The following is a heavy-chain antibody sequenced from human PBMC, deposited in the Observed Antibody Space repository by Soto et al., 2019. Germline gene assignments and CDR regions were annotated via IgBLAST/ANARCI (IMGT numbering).Heavy chain of an antibody. D-gene: IGHD2-15*01. CDR3: AKASLVVMPTSFDY. CDR1: GFTFSSYA. Sequence: GGSLRLSCAASGFTFSSYAMSWVRQAPGKGLEWVSAVAASGGSTFYTDSVKGRFIISRDNSKNTLYLQMNSLRAEDTAIYYCAKASLVVMPTSFDYWGRGTLVTVSS. V-gene: IGHV3-23*01. J-gene: IGHJ4*02. CDR2: VAASGGST.